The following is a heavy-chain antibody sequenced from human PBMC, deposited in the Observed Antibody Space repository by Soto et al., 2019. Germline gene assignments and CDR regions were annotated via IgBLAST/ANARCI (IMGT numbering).Heavy chain of an antibody. CDR2: ITATDGNT. D-gene: IGHD6-6*01. CDR1: GVTVKAYA. J-gene: IGHJ4*02. Sequence: HWGSMGISCVASGVTVKAYAMGWVRQAPGKGLEWVSSITATDGNTYYADSVRGRFTISRDNSRNSLFLQMHGLRPEDSALYYCAKDEGTSSTVFDYWGQGTLVPVSS. V-gene: IGHV3-23*01. CDR3: AKDEGTSSTVFDY.